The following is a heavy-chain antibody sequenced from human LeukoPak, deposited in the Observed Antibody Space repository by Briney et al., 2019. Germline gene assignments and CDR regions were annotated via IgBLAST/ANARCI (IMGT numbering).Heavy chain of an antibody. D-gene: IGHD2-2*01. CDR3: ARGGPYCSSTSCATINWFDP. CDR2: ISWNGGSA. J-gene: IGHJ5*02. CDR1: GFTFDDYA. Sequence: GSLRLSCAASGFTFDDYAMSWVRQAPGKGLEWVSGISWNGGSAGYADSVKGRFTVSRDNAKNSLYLQMNSLRVEDTALYYCARGGPYCSSTSCATINWFDPWGQGILVTVSS. V-gene: IGHV3-20*04.